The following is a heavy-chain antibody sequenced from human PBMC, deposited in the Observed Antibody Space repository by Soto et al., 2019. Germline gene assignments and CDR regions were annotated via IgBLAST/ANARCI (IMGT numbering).Heavy chain of an antibody. J-gene: IGHJ2*01. CDR1: GFTFDDYA. Sequence: EVQLVESGGGLVQPGRSLRLSCAASGFTFDDYAMHWVRQAPGKGLEWVSGISWNSGSIGYADSVKGRFTISRDNAKHPLYLIMNSPRAEDTALYYCATDMKRGRYSYGFCWYFDLWGRGTLVTVSS. CDR3: ATDMKRGRYSYGFCWYFDL. D-gene: IGHD5-18*01. V-gene: IGHV3-9*01. CDR2: ISWNSGSI.